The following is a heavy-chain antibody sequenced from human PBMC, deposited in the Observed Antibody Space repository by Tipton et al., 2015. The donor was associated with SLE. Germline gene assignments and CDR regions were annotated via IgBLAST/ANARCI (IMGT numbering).Heavy chain of an antibody. D-gene: IGHD5-12*01. V-gene: IGHV4-59*08. J-gene: IGHJ4*02. CDR2: IYYTGSA. CDR1: GFTFSSHA. Sequence: LRLSCAGSGFTFSSHAMHWIRQPPGKGLEWIGYIYYTGSANYNPSLKSRVTMSVDTSKNQFSLKLSSVTAADTAVYYCARGGVATIRADYWGQGTLVTVSS. CDR3: ARGGVATIRADY.